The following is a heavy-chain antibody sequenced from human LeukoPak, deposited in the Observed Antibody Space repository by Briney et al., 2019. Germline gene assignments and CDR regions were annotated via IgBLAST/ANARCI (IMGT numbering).Heavy chain of an antibody. Sequence: ASVKVSCKASGYTFTGYYMHWVRQAPGQGLEGMGWINPNSGGSNYARKFQGRVTMTRDTSISTAYMELSRLRSDDTAVYYCAREGYSSSWYSWGGESYYYGMDVWGQGTTVTVSS. CDR3: AREGYSSSWYSWGGESYYYGMDV. V-gene: IGHV1-2*02. D-gene: IGHD6-13*01. CDR2: INPNSGGS. CDR1: GYTFTGYY. J-gene: IGHJ6*02.